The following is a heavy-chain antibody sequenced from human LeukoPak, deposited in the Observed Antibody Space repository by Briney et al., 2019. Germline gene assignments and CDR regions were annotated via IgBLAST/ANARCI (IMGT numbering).Heavy chain of an antibody. J-gene: IGHJ4*02. CDR2: IRYDGSNK. CDR3: AKDWRIVGATTLYYFDY. Sequence: GGSLRLSCEGSGFTFSSYGMHWVRQAPGKGLEWVAFIRYDGSNKYYADSVKGRFTISRDNSKNTLYLQMNSLRAEDTAVYYCAKDWRIVGATTLYYFDYWGQGTLVTVSS. D-gene: IGHD1-26*01. V-gene: IGHV3-30*02. CDR1: GFTFSSYG.